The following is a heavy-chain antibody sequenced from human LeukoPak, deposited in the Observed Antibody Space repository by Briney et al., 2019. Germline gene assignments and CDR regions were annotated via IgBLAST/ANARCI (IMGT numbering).Heavy chain of an antibody. D-gene: IGHD5-12*01. V-gene: IGHV5-51*01. Sequence: HGESLKISCKGSGYSFTSYWIGWVRQMPGKGLEWMGIIYPGDSDTRYSPSFQGQATISADKSISTAYLQWSSLKASDTAMYYCARHVKGYSGYSAFDYWGQGTLVTVSS. J-gene: IGHJ4*02. CDR2: IYPGDSDT. CDR3: ARHVKGYSGYSAFDY. CDR1: GYSFTSYW.